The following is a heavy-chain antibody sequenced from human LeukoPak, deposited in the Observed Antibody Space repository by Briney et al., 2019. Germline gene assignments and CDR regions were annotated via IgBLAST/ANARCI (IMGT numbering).Heavy chain of an antibody. CDR1: GFTFSSYE. Sequence: GGSLRLSCAASGFTFSSYEMNWVRQAPGKGLEWLSYINSSGTTIKYADSVKGRFTISRDNAKNSLYLQVNSLRAEDTAVYYCARIMITVTTSDYWGQGTLVTVSS. J-gene: IGHJ4*02. CDR2: INSSGTTI. CDR3: ARIMITVTTSDY. V-gene: IGHV3-48*03. D-gene: IGHD4-17*01.